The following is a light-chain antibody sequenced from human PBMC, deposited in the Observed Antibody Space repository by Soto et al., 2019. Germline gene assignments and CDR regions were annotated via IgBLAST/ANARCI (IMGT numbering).Light chain of an antibody. CDR1: QSVSSK. V-gene: IGKV3-15*01. CDR2: GAS. Sequence: EIVMTQSPATLSVSPGERATLSCRASQSVSSKLAWYQQKPGQAPRLLIYGASTRATGIPARFSGSGSRTEFTLTINSLQSEDFAVYYCQQYNNWPRTFGQGTKVDIK. CDR3: QQYNNWPRT. J-gene: IGKJ1*01.